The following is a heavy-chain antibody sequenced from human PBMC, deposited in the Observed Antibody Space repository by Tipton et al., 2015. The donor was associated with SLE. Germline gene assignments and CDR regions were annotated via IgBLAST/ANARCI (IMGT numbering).Heavy chain of an antibody. CDR1: GGSINSDTFS. CDR3: ARLFSPTPYGDYVYFDC. Sequence: TLSLTCTVSGGSINSDTFSWSWIRQPAGKGLEWIGRIYSSGSTSYNPSLKSRVTISVDTSKNQFSLKLSSVTAADTAVYYCARLFSPTPYGDYVYFDCWGQGTLVTVSS. CDR2: IYSSGST. V-gene: IGHV4-61*02. D-gene: IGHD4-17*01. J-gene: IGHJ4*02.